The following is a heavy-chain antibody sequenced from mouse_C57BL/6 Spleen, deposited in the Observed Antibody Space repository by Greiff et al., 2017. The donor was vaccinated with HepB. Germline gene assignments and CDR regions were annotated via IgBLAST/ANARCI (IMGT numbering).Heavy chain of an antibody. Sequence: QVQLQQPGAELVMPGASVKLSCKASGYTFTSYWMHWVKQRPGQGLEWIGEIDPSDSYTNYNQKFKGKSTLTVDKSSSTAYMQLSSLTSEDSAVYYCASSGTTVVATKTWFAYWGQGTLVTVSA. D-gene: IGHD1-1*01. V-gene: IGHV1-69*01. J-gene: IGHJ3*01. CDR1: GYTFTSYW. CDR2: IDPSDSYT. CDR3: ASSGTTVVATKTWFAY.